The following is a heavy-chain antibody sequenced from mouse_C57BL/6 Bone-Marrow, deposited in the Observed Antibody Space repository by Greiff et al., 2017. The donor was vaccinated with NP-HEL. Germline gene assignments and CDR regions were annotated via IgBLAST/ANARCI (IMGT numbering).Heavy chain of an antibody. D-gene: IGHD1-1*01. Sequence: EVQLVESGGGLVQPGGSLSLSCAASGFTFTDYYMSWVRQPPGKALEWLGFIRNKANGYTTEYSASVKGRFTISRDNSQSILYLQMNALRAEDSATYYCARSPASITTVVLDYWGQGTTLTVSS. CDR1: GFTFTDYY. CDR2: IRNKANGYTT. J-gene: IGHJ2*01. CDR3: ARSPASITTVVLDY. V-gene: IGHV7-3*01.